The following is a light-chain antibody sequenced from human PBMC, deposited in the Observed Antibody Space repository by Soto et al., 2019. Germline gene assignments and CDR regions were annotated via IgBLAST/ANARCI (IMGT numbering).Light chain of an antibody. V-gene: IGKV1-5*01. CDR3: QQYSSYSFT. Sequence: DIQMTQSPSTLSASVGDRVTITCRASQTSSTWLAWYQQKPGKAPKLLIYDASTLESGVPSRFSGSASGTEFSLTNSSLQPDDFATYYCQQYSSYSFTFGQGTKLEIK. CDR1: QTSSTW. J-gene: IGKJ2*01. CDR2: DAS.